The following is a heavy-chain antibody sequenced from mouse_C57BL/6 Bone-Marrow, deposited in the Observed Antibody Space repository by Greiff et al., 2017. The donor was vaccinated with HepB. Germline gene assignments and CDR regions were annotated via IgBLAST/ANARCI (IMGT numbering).Heavy chain of an antibody. CDR1: GFSLTSYG. CDR3: AGKRAWFAY. Sequence: VQLQQSGPGLVQPSQRLSITCTVSGFSLTSYGVHWVRQSPGKGLEWLGVIWSGGSTDYNAAFISRLSISKDNSKSQVFFKMNSLQADDTAIYYCAGKRAWFAYWGQGTLVTVSA. J-gene: IGHJ3*01. V-gene: IGHV2-2*01. CDR2: IWSGGST.